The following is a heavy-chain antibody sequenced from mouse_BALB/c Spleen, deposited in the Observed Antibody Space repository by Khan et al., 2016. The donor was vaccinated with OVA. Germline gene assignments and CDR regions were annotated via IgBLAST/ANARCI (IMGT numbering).Heavy chain of an antibody. J-gene: IGHJ3*01. Sequence: EVKLLESGPGLVKPSQSLSLTCSVTDYSITSGYYWNWIRQFPGNKLEWMGYISYDGSNNYNPSLKNRISLTRDTSKNQFFLKLNSVTTEDTATYYCARGYPFAYWGQGTLVTVSA. D-gene: IGHD1-1*01. CDR2: ISYDGSN. CDR1: DYSITSGYY. V-gene: IGHV3-6*02. CDR3: ARGYPFAY.